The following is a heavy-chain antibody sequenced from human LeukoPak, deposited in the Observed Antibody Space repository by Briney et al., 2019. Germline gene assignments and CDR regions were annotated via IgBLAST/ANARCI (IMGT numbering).Heavy chain of an antibody. J-gene: IGHJ4*02. CDR3: TRDPLYYDSSGPGYYFDY. CDR1: GFTFGDYA. V-gene: IGHV3-49*03. D-gene: IGHD3-22*01. Sequence: GGSLRLSCTASGFTFGDYAMSWFRQAPGKGLEWVGFIRSKAYGGTTEYAASVKGRFTISRDDSKSIAYLQMNSLKTEDTAVYYCTRDPLYYDSSGPGYYFDYWGQGTLVTVSS. CDR2: IRSKAYGGTT.